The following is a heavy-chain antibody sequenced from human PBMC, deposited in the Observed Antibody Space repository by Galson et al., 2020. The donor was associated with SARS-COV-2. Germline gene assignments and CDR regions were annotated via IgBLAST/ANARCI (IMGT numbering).Heavy chain of an antibody. CDR1: GFTFSSYE. D-gene: IGHD6-19*01. J-gene: IGHJ6*03. V-gene: IGHV3-48*03. Sequence: GGSLRLSCAASGFTFSSYEMNWVRQAPGKGLEWVSYISSSGSIIYYADSVKGRFTISRDNAKNALYLQVNSLRAEDTAVYYCARYRTAVAGSGHFYYYYYMDVWGKGTTVTVSS. CDR2: ISSSGSII. CDR3: ARYRTAVAGSGHFYYYYYMDV.